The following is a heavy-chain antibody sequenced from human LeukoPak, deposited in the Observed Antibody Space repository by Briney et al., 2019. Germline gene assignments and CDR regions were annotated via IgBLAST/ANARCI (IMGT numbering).Heavy chain of an antibody. Sequence: PGGSLRLSCAASGFTFSSYGMHRVRQAPGKGLEWVAVISYDGSNKYYADSVKGRFTISRDNSKNTLYLQMNSLRSEDTAVYYCARGPYCGGDCSLGPFDYWGQGTLVTVSS. J-gene: IGHJ4*02. D-gene: IGHD2-21*02. CDR1: GFTFSSYG. CDR2: ISYDGSNK. CDR3: ARGPYCGGDCSLGPFDY. V-gene: IGHV3-30*03.